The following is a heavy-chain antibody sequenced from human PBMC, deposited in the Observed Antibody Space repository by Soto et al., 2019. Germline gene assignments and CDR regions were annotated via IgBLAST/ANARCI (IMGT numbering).Heavy chain of an antibody. J-gene: IGHJ6*02. V-gene: IGHV1-2*02. CDR3: ARGLILSYYYDRYYYYYGMDV. CDR1: GYSLRANY. CDR2: INPNSSGT. D-gene: IGHD3-22*01. Sequence: AAVKVSCKASGYSLRANYIHWVRQAPGRGLEWMGWINPNSSGTVYAQNFQGRVLMTRDTSLTTAYMELSSLRSEDTAVYYCARGLILSYYYDRYYYYYGMDVWGQGTTVTVSS.